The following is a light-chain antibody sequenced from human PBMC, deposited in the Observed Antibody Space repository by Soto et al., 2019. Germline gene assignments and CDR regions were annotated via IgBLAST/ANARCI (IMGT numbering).Light chain of an antibody. J-gene: IGKJ1*01. CDR2: DAS. Sequence: EIVMTQSPATLSVTPGEGATLSCRASQSVSSALAWYQQRPGQAPRLLIYDASTRAPGIPARFSGSGSGTDFILTISSLQSEDFAVYYCQHYDHWPPTFGRGTKVDIK. CDR1: QSVSSA. V-gene: IGKV3-15*01. CDR3: QHYDHWPPT.